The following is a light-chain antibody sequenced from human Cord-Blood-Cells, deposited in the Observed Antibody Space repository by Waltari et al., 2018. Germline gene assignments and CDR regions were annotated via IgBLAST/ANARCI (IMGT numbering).Light chain of an antibody. Sequence: IVLTQSPATLAFFPGDRATLSCRASQSVISYLAWYHQKPGQAPGLLIYDASTRATGMPPRFSRSGSGTDFALTISSLEPEDFAVYYGQLRGNWPVTFGGGTQVEIK. CDR2: DAS. V-gene: IGKV3-11*01. CDR3: QLRGNWPVT. J-gene: IGKJ4*01. CDR1: QSVISY.